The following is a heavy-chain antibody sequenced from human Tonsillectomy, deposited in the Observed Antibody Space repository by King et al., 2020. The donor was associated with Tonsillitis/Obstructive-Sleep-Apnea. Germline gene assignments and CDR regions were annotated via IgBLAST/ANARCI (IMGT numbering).Heavy chain of an antibody. Sequence: VQLVESGGGLVQPGGSLRLSCAASGFTFSNYWMSWVRQAPGKGLEWVANIKEDGSKKYYVDSVKGRFTISRDNARNSLYLQMSSRGGEDTAVYYFARVTWTIFGLGPLDIWGQGTMVTVSS. CDR3: ARVTWTIFGLGPLDI. CDR2: IKEDGSKK. J-gene: IGHJ3*02. CDR1: GFTFSNYW. D-gene: IGHD3-3*01. V-gene: IGHV3-7*01.